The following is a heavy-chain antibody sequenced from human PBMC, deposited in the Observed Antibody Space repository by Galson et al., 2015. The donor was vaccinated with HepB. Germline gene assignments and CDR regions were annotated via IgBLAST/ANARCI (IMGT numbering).Heavy chain of an antibody. CDR3: ARLLAVVPAAPDTTYYYYGMDV. CDR1: GFTFSSYD. Sequence: LRLSCAASGFTFSSYDMHWVRQATGKGLEWVSAIGTAGNTYYPGSVKGRFTISRENAKNSLYLQMNSLRAGDTAVYYCARLLAVVPAAPDTTYYYYGMDVWGQGTTVTVSS. J-gene: IGHJ6*02. CDR2: IGTAGNT. D-gene: IGHD2-2*01. V-gene: IGHV3-13*01.